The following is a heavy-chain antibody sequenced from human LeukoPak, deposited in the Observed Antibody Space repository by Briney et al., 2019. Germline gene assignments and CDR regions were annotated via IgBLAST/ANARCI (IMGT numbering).Heavy chain of an antibody. CDR2: FDPEDGET. V-gene: IGHV1-24*01. CDR1: GYTLTELS. Sequence: ASVKVSCRVSGYTLTELSMHWVRQAPGKGLEWMGGFDPEDGETIYAQKFQGRVTMTEDTSTDTAYMELSSLRSEDTAVCYCGTMRGNPGAFDIWGQGTMVTVSS. CDR3: GTMRGNPGAFDI. J-gene: IGHJ3*02. D-gene: IGHD3-22*01.